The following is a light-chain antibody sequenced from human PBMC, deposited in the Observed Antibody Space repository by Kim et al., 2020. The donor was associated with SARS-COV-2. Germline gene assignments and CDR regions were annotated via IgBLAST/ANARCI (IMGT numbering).Light chain of an antibody. CDR2: GAS. Sequence: ASVGDRVTLNVRASQDISNYLAWYQQKPGKVPQLLIYGASTLQSGVPSRFSGSGSGTEFTLTINSLQPEDVASYYCQKYDSAPLTFGGGTKVDIK. CDR3: QKYDSAPLT. J-gene: IGKJ4*01. V-gene: IGKV1-27*01. CDR1: QDISNY.